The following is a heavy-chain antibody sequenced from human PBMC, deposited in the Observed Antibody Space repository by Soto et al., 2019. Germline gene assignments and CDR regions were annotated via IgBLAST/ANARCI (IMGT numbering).Heavy chain of an antibody. Sequence: SSVKVSCKASGGTFSSYAISWVRQAPGQGLEWMGGIIPIFGTANYAQKFQGRVTITADESTSTAYMELSSLRSEDTAVYYCARDPVVRSLEWPASSTPNTHSYNTGRDVGGQGTKVTFSS. CDR1: GGTFSSYA. D-gene: IGHD3-3*01. CDR3: ARDPVVRSLEWPASSTPNTHSYNTGRDV. J-gene: IGHJ6*02. V-gene: IGHV1-69*13. CDR2: IIPIFGTA.